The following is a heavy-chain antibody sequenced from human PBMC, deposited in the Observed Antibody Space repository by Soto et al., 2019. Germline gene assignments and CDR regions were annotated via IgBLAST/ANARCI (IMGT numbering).Heavy chain of an antibody. CDR1: GFTFSSYG. D-gene: IGHD2-21*02. Sequence: PGGSLRLSCAASGFTFSSYGMHWVRQAPGKGLEWVAVISYDGSNKYYADSVKGRFTISRDNSKNTLYLQMNSLRAEDTAVYYCAKDLSLHCGNSGGNDYWGQGTLVTVSS. CDR2: ISYDGSNK. J-gene: IGHJ4*02. V-gene: IGHV3-30*18. CDR3: AKDLSLHCGNSGGNDY.